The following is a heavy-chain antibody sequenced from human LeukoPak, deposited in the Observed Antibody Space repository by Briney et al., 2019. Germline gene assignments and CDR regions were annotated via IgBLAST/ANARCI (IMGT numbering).Heavy chain of an antibody. CDR1: GGSFSGYY. D-gene: IGHD3-9*01. CDR3: ARHHGHYDILTGYYTPGPPWYFDL. Sequence: PSETLSLTCAVCGGSFSGYYWSWIRQPPGKGLEWIGEINHSGSTNYNPSLKSRVTISVDTSKNQFSLKLSSVTAADTAVYYCARHHGHYDILTGYYTPGPPWYFDLWGRGTLVTVSS. V-gene: IGHV4-34*01. J-gene: IGHJ2*01. CDR2: INHSGST.